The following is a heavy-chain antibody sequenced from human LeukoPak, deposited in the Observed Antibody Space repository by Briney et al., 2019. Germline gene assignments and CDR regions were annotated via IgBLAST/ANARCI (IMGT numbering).Heavy chain of an antibody. Sequence: ASVKVSCKASGGTFSSYAISWVRQAPGQGLEWMGGIIPIFGTANYAQKFQGRVTITADESTSTAYMELSSLRSEGAAVYYCATEIHRGSGIAAVWGQGTLVTVSS. CDR1: GGTFSSYA. CDR3: ATEIHRGSGIAAV. J-gene: IGHJ4*02. V-gene: IGHV1-69*13. D-gene: IGHD6-13*01. CDR2: IIPIFGTA.